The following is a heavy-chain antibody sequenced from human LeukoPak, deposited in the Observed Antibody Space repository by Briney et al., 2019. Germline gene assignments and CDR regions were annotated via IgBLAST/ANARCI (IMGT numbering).Heavy chain of an antibody. CDR3: AKAGGWTNYFDY. V-gene: IGHV3-23*01. Sequence: GGSLRLSCAASGFTLSSYAMTWVRQAPGKGLEWVSAISAGGGSTYYADSVKGRFTISRDNSKNTLYLQLNSLRAEDTAVYYCAKAGGWTNYFDYWGQGTLVTVSS. J-gene: IGHJ4*02. CDR1: GFTLSSYA. D-gene: IGHD6-19*01. CDR2: ISAGGGST.